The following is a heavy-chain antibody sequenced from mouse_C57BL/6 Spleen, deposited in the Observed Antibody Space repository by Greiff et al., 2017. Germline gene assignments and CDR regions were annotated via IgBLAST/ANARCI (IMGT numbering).Heavy chain of an antibody. CDR3: ARGAYGNYWYFDV. Sequence: VQLKESGPELVKPGASVKIPCKASGYTFTDYNMDWVKQSHGKSLEWIGDINPNNGGTIYNQKFKGKATLTVDKSSSAAYMELRSLTSEDTAVYYCARGAYGNYWYFDVWGTGTTVTVSS. D-gene: IGHD2-1*01. J-gene: IGHJ1*03. CDR1: GYTFTDYN. V-gene: IGHV1-18*01. CDR2: INPNNGGT.